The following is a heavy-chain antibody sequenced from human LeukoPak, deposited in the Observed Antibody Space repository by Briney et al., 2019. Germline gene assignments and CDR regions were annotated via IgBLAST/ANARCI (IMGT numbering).Heavy chain of an antibody. CDR2: IYSSGST. Sequence: PPETLSLTCTVSGGSISSYYWSWIRQPPGKGLEWIGYIYSSGSTNYNPSLKSRVTISVDTSKNQFSLKLSSVTAADAAVYYCARQYSSSTSFDPWGQGTLVTVSS. V-gene: IGHV4-59*08. D-gene: IGHD6-13*01. J-gene: IGHJ5*02. CDR3: ARQYSSSTSFDP. CDR1: GGSISSYY.